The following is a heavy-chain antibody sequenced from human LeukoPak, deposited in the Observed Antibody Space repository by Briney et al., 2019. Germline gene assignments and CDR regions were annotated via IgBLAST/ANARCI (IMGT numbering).Heavy chain of an antibody. Sequence: GGSLRLSCAASGNYWMHWVRQAPGKGLVWVSHINSDGSWTSYADSVKGRFTISRDNAKNTVYLQMNNLRAEDTAVYYCVSFYEAYWGRGTLVTVSS. J-gene: IGHJ4*02. V-gene: IGHV3-74*01. D-gene: IGHD2/OR15-2a*01. CDR2: INSDGSWT. CDR1: GNYW. CDR3: VSFYEAY.